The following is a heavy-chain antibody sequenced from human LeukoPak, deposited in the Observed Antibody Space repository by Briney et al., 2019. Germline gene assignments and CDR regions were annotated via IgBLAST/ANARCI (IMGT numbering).Heavy chain of an antibody. CDR2: INPNSGGT. CDR1: GDTFTDHY. J-gene: IGHJ4*02. Sequence: GASVKVSCKASGDTFTDHYIHWVRQAPGQGLEWMVRINPNSGGTNFAQKFQGRVTMTRDTSISTAYMELSGLRSDDTAMYYCARVMVSLVRGDYFYFDYWAQGTLVTVSS. V-gene: IGHV1-2*06. D-gene: IGHD3-10*01. CDR3: ARVMVSLVRGDYFYFDY.